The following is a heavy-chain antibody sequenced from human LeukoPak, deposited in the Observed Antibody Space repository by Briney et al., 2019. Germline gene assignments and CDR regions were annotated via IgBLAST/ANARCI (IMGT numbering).Heavy chain of an antibody. CDR1: GFTFTTYA. Sequence: GGSLRLSCAASGFTFTTYAMNWVRQAPGEGLEWVSAISPSGRTTDYADSVKGRFTISRDNSKNTLYLQMNSLRAEDTAVYYCAKVVLVGAIFGPGYWGQGTLVTVSS. J-gene: IGHJ4*02. CDR2: ISPSGRTT. D-gene: IGHD1-26*01. V-gene: IGHV3-23*01. CDR3: AKVVLVGAIFGPGY.